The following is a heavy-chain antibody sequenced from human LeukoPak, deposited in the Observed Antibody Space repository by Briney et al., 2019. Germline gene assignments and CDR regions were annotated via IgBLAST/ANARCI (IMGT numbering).Heavy chain of an antibody. CDR1: GFTFSSYA. Sequence: GGSLRLSCSASGFTFSSYAMHWVRQAPGKGLEWVAVTSYDGSNKYYADSVKGRFTISRDNSKNTLYLQMNSLRAEDTAVYYCARDPSSGWYGTYDAFDIWGQGTMVTVSS. CDR3: ARDPSSGWYGTYDAFDI. CDR2: TSYDGSNK. J-gene: IGHJ3*02. V-gene: IGHV3-30-3*01. D-gene: IGHD6-19*01.